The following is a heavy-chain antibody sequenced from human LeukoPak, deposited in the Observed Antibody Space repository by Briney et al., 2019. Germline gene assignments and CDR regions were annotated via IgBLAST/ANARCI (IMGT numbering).Heavy chain of an antibody. CDR1: GFTFSSYW. J-gene: IGHJ4*02. CDR2: INSDGNST. V-gene: IGHV3-74*01. Sequence: GGSLRLSCAASGFTFSSYWMHWVRQAPGKGLVWVSRINSDGNSTNYADSVKGRFTISRDNAKNTLYLQMNSLRAEDTAVYYCARAYGDYEPFDYWGQGTLVTVSS. D-gene: IGHD4-17*01. CDR3: ARAYGDYEPFDY.